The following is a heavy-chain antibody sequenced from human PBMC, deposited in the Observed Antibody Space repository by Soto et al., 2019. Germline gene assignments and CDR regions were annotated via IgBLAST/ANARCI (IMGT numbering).Heavy chain of an antibody. V-gene: IGHV3-7*01. J-gene: IGHJ6*03. CDR2: IKEDGSET. Sequence: GGSLRLSCAASGFTFNFFWMSWVRQAPGKALEWVANIKEDGSETYYVDSVKGRFTISRDNAKNSLYLQMNSLRAEDTAVYYCARAIRVTTIYDYYFYMDVWGKGTTVTVSS. D-gene: IGHD4-17*01. CDR1: GFTFNFFW. CDR3: ARAIRVTTIYDYYFYMDV.